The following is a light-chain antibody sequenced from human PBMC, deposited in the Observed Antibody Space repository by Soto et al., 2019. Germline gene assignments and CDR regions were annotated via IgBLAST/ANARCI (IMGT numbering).Light chain of an antibody. Sequence: QSVLTQPPSVSGAPGQRVTISCTGSSSNNGAGYDVHWYQQLPGTAPKLLIYGTSNRPSGVPDRFSGSKSGTSASLAITGLQVEDEADYYCQSSDSSLNVFGTGTKATVL. CDR2: GTS. CDR3: QSSDSSLNV. CDR1: SSNNGAGYD. V-gene: IGLV1-40*01. J-gene: IGLJ1*01.